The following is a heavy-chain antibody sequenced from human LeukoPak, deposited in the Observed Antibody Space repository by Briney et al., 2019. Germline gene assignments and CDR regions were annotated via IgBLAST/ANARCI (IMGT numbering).Heavy chain of an antibody. Sequence: SGGSLRLSCAALGFRFSDFTMTWVRQAPGKGPEWVSAIGGRGGSTYYADSLGGRFTISRDNSKDMVYLQMNSLKVEDTATYYCGKEGGAWGQGTKVTVSS. D-gene: IGHD3-16*01. CDR3: GKEGGA. J-gene: IGHJ5*02. V-gene: IGHV3-23*01. CDR1: GFRFSDFT. CDR2: IGGRGGST.